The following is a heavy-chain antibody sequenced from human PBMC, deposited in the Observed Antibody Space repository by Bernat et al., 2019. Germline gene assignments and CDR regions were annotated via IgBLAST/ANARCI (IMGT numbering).Heavy chain of an antibody. Sequence: EVQLVESGGGLVQPGGSLRFSCAASGFTFSSYSMNWVRQAPGKGLEWVSYISSSSSTIYYADSVKGRFTISRDNAKNSLYLQMNSLRAEDTAVYECAREDSSGWYSEYFQHWGQGTLVTVSS. CDR3: AREDSSGWYSEYFQH. CDR1: GFTFSSYS. V-gene: IGHV3-48*01. D-gene: IGHD6-13*01. J-gene: IGHJ1*01. CDR2: ISSSSSTI.